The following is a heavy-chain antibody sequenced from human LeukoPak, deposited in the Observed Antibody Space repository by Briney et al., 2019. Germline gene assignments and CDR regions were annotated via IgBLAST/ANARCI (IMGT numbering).Heavy chain of an antibody. V-gene: IGHV3-23*01. CDR1: GFTFSSYA. CDR3: AKDVGSFSSSYFDY. Sequence: GGSLRLSSAASGFTFSSYAMSWVRQAPGKGLEWVSVISGSGGSTYYADSVKGRFTISRDNSKNTLYLQMNSLRAEDTAVYYCAKDVGSFSSSYFDYRGQGTLVTVSS. CDR2: ISGSGGST. D-gene: IGHD6-6*01. J-gene: IGHJ4*02.